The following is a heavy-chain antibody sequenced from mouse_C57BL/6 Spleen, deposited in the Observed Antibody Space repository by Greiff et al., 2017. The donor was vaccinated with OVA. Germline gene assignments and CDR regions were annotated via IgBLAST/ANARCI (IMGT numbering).Heavy chain of an antibody. V-gene: IGHV5-4*03. CDR1: GFTFSSYA. D-gene: IGHD2-1*01. CDR3: ARVRSYGNLYYFDY. Sequence: EVKLQESGGGLVKPGGSLKLSCAASGFTFSSYAMSWVRQTPEKRLEWVATISDGGSYTYYPDNVKGRFTISRDNAKNNLYLQMSHLKSEDTAMYYCARVRSYGNLYYFDYWGQGTTLTVSS. J-gene: IGHJ2*01. CDR2: ISDGGSYT.